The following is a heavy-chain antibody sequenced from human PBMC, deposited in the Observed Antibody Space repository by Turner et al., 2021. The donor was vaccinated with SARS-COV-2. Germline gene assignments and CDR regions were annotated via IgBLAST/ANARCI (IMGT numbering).Heavy chain of an antibody. V-gene: IGHV4-34*02. Sequence: QVQLQQWGAGLLKPSETLSLTCAVYGGSFSGYYWTWIRQPTEKGLGWIGEIHPSGTTYHNPSLKGRVTMSVDTSKNQFYLKVSSVTAADTAVYYCAKGDDSRKSGLLWGQGTLVTVSS. D-gene: IGHD2-15*01. J-gene: IGHJ4*02. CDR1: GGSFSGYY. CDR2: IHPSGTT. CDR3: AKGDDSRKSGLL.